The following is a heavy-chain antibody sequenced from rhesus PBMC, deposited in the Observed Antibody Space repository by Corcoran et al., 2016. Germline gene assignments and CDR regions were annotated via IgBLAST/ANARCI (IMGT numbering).Heavy chain of an antibody. J-gene: IGHJ4*01. V-gene: IGHV4-173*01. CDR1: GGSIRSNW. CDR2: ISSSGGTT. CDR3: AGRHRSTQTFEY. Sequence: QLQLQESGPGLVKPSETLSLPCAVSGGSIRSNWWSWIRQPPGKGLEWIGRISSSGGTTNYNPSFKGRVTISTDTSKNQFSLKLTSVASADTAVYYCAGRHRSTQTFEYWGQGVLVTVSS. D-gene: IGHD1-44*02.